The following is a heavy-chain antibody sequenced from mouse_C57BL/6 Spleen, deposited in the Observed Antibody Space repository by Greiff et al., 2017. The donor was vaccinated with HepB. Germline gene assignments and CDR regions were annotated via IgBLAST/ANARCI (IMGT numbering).Heavy chain of an antibody. Sequence: VQLQESGAELVKPGASVKISCKASGYAFSSYWMNWVKQRPGKGLEWIGQIYPGDGDTNYNGKFKGKATLTADKSSSTAYMQLSSLTSEDSAVYFCARSGGYGSSEYFDVWGTGTTVTVSS. CDR3: ARSGGYGSSEYFDV. J-gene: IGHJ1*03. D-gene: IGHD1-1*01. CDR2: IYPGDGDT. CDR1: GYAFSSYW. V-gene: IGHV1-80*01.